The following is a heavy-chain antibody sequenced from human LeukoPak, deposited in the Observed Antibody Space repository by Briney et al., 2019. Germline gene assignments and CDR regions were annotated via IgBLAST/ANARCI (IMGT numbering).Heavy chain of an antibody. V-gene: IGHV3-30*09. Sequence: PGGSLRLSCEASGFNLRRYAMLWFRQAPGKGLEGLAIITYDGLGTYYADSVKGRLAISRDNSRDTLFLQMNNLTPDDTAVYYCARDGQGMVTNKWLDTWGQGALVTVSS. CDR3: ARDGQGMVTNKWLDT. J-gene: IGHJ5*02. CDR2: ITYDGLGT. CDR1: GFNLRRYA. D-gene: IGHD2-8*01.